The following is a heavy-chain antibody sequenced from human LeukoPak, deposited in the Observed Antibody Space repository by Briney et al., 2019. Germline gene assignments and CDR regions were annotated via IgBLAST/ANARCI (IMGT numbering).Heavy chain of an antibody. CDR2: ISYDGSNK. CDR1: GFTFSSYA. Sequence: PGGSLRLSCAASGFTFSSYAMHWVRQAPGKGLEWVAVISYDGSNKYYADSVKGRFTISRDNSKNTLYLQMNSLRAEDTAVYYCARAPSFPSDIAESGAFDIWGQGTMVTVSS. J-gene: IGHJ3*02. V-gene: IGHV3-30*04. D-gene: IGHD6-13*01. CDR3: ARAPSFPSDIAESGAFDI.